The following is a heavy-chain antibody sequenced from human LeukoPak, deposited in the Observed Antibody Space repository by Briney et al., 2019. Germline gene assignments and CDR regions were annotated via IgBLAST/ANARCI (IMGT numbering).Heavy chain of an antibody. D-gene: IGHD2-2*01. Sequence: PSETLSLTCTASGGSISSYYWSWIRQPAGKGLEWIGRIYTSGSTNYNPSLKSRVTMSVDTSKNQFSLKLSSVTAADTAVYYCARAKPKDIVVVPAAMRKQDAFDIWGQGTMVTVSS. CDR2: IYTSGST. J-gene: IGHJ3*02. CDR1: GGSISSYY. CDR3: ARAKPKDIVVVPAAMRKQDAFDI. V-gene: IGHV4-4*07.